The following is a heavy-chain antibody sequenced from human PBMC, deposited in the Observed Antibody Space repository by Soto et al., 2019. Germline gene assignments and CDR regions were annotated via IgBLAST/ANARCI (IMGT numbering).Heavy chain of an antibody. CDR2: TSYAGSNK. D-gene: IGHD2-8*01. J-gene: IGHJ4*01. CDR1: GFTFRSYV. V-gene: IGHV3-30*19. CDR3: ARWGTTGGLYV. Sequence: QVHLVESGGGVVQPGTSLRLSCVGSGFTFRSYVIHWVRQAPGKGLEWVALTSYAGSNKYYDDSVKGRFTISRDNSRNTVDLQMNNKRLEDTALYYCARWGTTGGLYVWRHGTLVSVSS.